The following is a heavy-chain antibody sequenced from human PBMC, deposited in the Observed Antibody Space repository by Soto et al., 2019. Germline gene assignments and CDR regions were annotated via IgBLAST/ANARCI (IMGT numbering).Heavy chain of an antibody. V-gene: IGHV3-33*08. CDR3: ARGGYSYDRYCYYYGMDV. Sequence: GGSLRLSCAASGFTFSSFAMSWVRQAPGKGLEWVAVIWYDGSNKYYADSVKGRFTISRDNSKNTLYLQMNSLRAEDTAVYYCARGGYSYDRYCYYYGMDVWGQGTTVTVSS. J-gene: IGHJ6*02. D-gene: IGHD5-18*01. CDR2: IWYDGSNK. CDR1: GFTFSSFA.